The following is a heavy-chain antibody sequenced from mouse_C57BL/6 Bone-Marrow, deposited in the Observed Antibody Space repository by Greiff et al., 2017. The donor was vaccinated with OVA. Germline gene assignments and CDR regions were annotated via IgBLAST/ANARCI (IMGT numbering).Heavy chain of an antibody. D-gene: IGHD2-4*01. Sequence: EVQLQESGPELVKPGASVKIPCKASGYTFTDYNMDWVKQSHGKSPEWIGDINPNNGGTIYNQKFKGKATLTVAKSSSTAYMELRSLTSEDTAVYYCARRGLRRLNWYFDVWGTGTTVTVSS. CDR1: GYTFTDYN. V-gene: IGHV1-18*01. J-gene: IGHJ1*03. CDR3: ARRGLRRLNWYFDV. CDR2: INPNNGGT.